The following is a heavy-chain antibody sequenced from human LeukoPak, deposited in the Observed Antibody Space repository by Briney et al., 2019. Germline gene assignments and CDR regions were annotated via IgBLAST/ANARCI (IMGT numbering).Heavy chain of an antibody. CDR3: ARAASSGWFEDY. V-gene: IGHV3-33*01. D-gene: IGHD6-19*01. CDR2: IWYDGSNK. CDR1: GFTFSSYG. J-gene: IGHJ4*02. Sequence: GGSLRLSCAASGFTFSSYGMHWVRQAPGKGLEWVAVIWYDGSNKNYADSVKGRFTISRDNSKNTLYLQMNSLRAEDTAVYYCARAASSGWFEDYWGQGTLATVSS.